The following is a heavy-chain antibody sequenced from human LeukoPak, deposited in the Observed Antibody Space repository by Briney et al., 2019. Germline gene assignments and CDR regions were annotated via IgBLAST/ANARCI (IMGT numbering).Heavy chain of an antibody. V-gene: IGHV4-59*01. CDR3: ARVRGDYNHYFDF. D-gene: IGHD4-17*01. J-gene: IGHJ4*02. CDR2: VYYSGTT. CDR1: GDSISSYY. Sequence: PSETLSLTCTVSGDSISSYYWSWIRQPPGKGLEWIGYVYYSGTTKYNPSLKSRVTMSIDTSKNQFSLKLTSVTAADTAVYYCARVRGDYNHYFDFWGQGALVTVSP.